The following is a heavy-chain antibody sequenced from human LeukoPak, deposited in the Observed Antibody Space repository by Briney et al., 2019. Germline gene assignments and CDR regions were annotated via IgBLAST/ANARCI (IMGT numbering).Heavy chain of an antibody. D-gene: IGHD1-26*01. J-gene: IGHJ3*02. Sequence: SETLSLTCTVSGGSISSYYWSWIRQPPGKGLEWIGYIYYSGSTNYNPSLKSRVTISVDTSKNQFSLKLSSVTAADTAVYYCARGASGSRHDAFDIWGQGTMVTVSS. CDR1: GGSISSYY. CDR2: IYYSGST. V-gene: IGHV4-59*01. CDR3: ARGASGSRHDAFDI.